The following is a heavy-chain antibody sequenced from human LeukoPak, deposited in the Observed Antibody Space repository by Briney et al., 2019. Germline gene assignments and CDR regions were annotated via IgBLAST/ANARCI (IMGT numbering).Heavy chain of an antibody. D-gene: IGHD3-9*01. CDR2: IYYSGST. Sequence: SETLSLTCTVSGCSISSGDYYWSWIRQPPGKGLEWIGYIYYSGSTYYNPSLKSRVTISVDTSKNQFSLKLSSVTAADTAVYYCARYYDILTGYRNDAFDIWGQGTMVTVSS. CDR1: GCSISSGDYY. CDR3: ARYYDILTGYRNDAFDI. J-gene: IGHJ3*02. V-gene: IGHV4-30-4*01.